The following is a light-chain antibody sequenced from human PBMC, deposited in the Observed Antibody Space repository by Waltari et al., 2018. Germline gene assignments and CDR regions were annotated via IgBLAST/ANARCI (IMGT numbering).Light chain of an antibody. V-gene: IGLV1-44*01. Sequence: QSVLTQPPSASGTPGQRVTIPCSGSNSNIGSNTVTWYPQLPGTAPKLLIYNNSQRPSGVPDRFSGSNSGTSASLAISGLQSEDEGAYYCAAWDDSLNGFYVFGTGTKVTVL. CDR1: NSNIGSNT. J-gene: IGLJ1*01. CDR3: AAWDDSLNGFYV. CDR2: NNS.